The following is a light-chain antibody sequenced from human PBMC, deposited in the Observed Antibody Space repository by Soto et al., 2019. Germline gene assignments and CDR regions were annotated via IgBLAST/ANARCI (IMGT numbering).Light chain of an antibody. Sequence: QSALTQPASVSGSPGQSITISCTGTSSDFGGYNYVSWYQQHPGKAPKLMIYDVSNRPSGVSNRFSGSKSGNTASLTISGLQAEDEADYYCSSYTSSSTPSVVFGGGTKLTVL. V-gene: IGLV2-14*01. CDR2: DVS. CDR1: SSDFGGYNY. J-gene: IGLJ2*01. CDR3: SSYTSSSTPSVV.